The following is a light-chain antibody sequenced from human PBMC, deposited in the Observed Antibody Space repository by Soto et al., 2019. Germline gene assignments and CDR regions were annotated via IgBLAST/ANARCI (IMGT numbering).Light chain of an antibody. V-gene: IGKV1-5*03. CDR2: KAS. CDR1: QSISSW. J-gene: IGKJ1*01. CDR3: QQYNSYWT. Sequence: DIQMTQSPSTLSASIGDRVTITCRASQSISSWLAWYQQKPGKDPNLLIYKASTLESGVPSRFSGSGSGTEFTLSISSLQPDDSATYYCQQYNSYWTFGQGTKVEIK.